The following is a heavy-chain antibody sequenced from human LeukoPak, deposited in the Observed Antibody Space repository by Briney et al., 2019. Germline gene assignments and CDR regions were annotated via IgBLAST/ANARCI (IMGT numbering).Heavy chain of an antibody. V-gene: IGHV4-59*08. CDR3: ARPRTAGHGFDI. J-gene: IGHJ3*02. Sequence: KPSETLSLTCTVSGGSMSSYYWSWIRQPPGKGLEWIGYIYYSGSTNYNPSLKSRVTISVDTSKNQFSLKLSSVTAADTAVYYCARPRTAGHGFDISGQGTMVTVPS. CDR1: GGSMSSYY. CDR2: IYYSGST. D-gene: IGHD5-18*01.